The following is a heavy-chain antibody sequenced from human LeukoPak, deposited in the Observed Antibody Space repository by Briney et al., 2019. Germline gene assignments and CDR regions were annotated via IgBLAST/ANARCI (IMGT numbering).Heavy chain of an antibody. CDR2: ISYDGSNK. J-gene: IGHJ6*03. Sequence: GGSLRLSCAASGFTFSSYGMHWVRQAPGKGLEWVAVISYDGSNKYYADSVKGRFTISRDNSKNTLYLQMNSLRAEDTAVYYCAKDGGIAATRYYYYYYMDVWGKGTTVTVSS. CDR1: GFTFSSYG. V-gene: IGHV3-30*18. CDR3: AKDGGIAATRYYYYYYMDV. D-gene: IGHD6-13*01.